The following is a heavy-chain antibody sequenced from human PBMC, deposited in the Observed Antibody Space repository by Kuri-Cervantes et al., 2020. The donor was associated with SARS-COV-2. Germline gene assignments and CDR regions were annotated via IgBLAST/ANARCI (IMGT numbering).Heavy chain of an antibody. J-gene: IGHJ4*02. CDR3: ARGRWSPL. V-gene: IGHV4-61*08. D-gene: IGHD2-15*01. CDR1: GGSISSGGYY. CDR2: IYYSGST. Sequence: SETLSLTCTVSGGSISSGGYYWSWIRQHPGKGLEWIGYIYYSGSTNYNPSLKSRVIISVDTSKNQFSLKLSSVTAADTAVYYCARGRWSPLWGQGTLVTVSS.